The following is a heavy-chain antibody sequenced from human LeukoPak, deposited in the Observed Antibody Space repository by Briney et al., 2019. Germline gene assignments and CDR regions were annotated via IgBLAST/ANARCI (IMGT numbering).Heavy chain of an antibody. CDR2: INHSGST. D-gene: IGHD6-19*01. CDR1: GGSFSGDY. Sequence: PSETLSLTCAVYGGSFSGDYWSWIRQPPGKGLEWIGEINHSGSTNYNPSLKSRVTISVDTSKNQFSLKLSSVTAADTAVYYCARALNTGYSSGWFDYWGQGTLVTVSS. J-gene: IGHJ4*02. V-gene: IGHV4-34*01. CDR3: ARALNTGYSSGWFDY.